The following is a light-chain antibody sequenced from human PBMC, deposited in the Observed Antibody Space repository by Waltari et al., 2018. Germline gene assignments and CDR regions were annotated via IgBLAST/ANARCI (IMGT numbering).Light chain of an antibody. V-gene: IGLV1-47*01. CDR3: ATWDDSLNGWV. J-gene: IGLJ3*02. CDR1: RTTITHF. CDR2: KDY. Sequence: QSVLTQPPSASGAPGQEVSLSCSGGRTTITHFVFRYPQFPGTAPKLIVYKDYERPSGVPDRFSASKSGTSASLAISGLRSDDEADYYCATWDDSLNGWVFGGGTKLTVL.